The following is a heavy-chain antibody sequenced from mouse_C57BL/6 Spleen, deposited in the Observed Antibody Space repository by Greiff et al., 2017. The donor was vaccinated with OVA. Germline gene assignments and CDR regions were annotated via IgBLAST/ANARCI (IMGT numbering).Heavy chain of an antibody. D-gene: IGHD4-1*01. CDR2: IWSGGST. J-gene: IGHJ4*01. V-gene: IGHV2-2*01. CDR1: GFSLTSYG. Sequence: QVQLQQSGPGLVQPSQSLSITCTVSGFSLTSYGVHWVRQSPGKGLEWLGVIWSGGSTDYNAAFISRLSISKDNSKSQVFFKMNSLQADDTAIYYCARNKLTGQYYAMDYWGQGTSVTVSS. CDR3: ARNKLTGQYYAMDY.